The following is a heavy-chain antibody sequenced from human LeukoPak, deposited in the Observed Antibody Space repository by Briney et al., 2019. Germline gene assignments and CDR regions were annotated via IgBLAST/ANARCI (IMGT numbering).Heavy chain of an antibody. J-gene: IGHJ4*02. CDR1: GYTFTSYG. V-gene: IGHV1-18*01. D-gene: IGHD3-3*01. Sequence: GASVKVSCKASGYTFTSYGISWVRQAPGQGLEWMGWISGYNGNTKNAQKLQGRVTMTTDTSTSTAYMELRSLRSDDTAVYYCARDRTFYIPERLGGHFDYWGQGTLVTVSS. CDR2: ISGYNGNT. CDR3: ARDRTFYIPERLGGHFDY.